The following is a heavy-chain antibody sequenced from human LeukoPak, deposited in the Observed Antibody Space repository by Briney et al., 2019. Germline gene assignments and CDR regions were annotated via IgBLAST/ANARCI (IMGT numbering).Heavy chain of an antibody. CDR3: ARSEYGSGVIDY. J-gene: IGHJ4*02. CDR1: GYTFTSYD. V-gene: IGHV1-8*01. D-gene: IGHD3-10*01. Sequence: SVKVSCKASGYTFTSYDINWVRQATGQGLEWMGWMNPNSGNTGYAQKFQGRVTMTRNTSISTAYMELSSLRSEDTAVYYCARSEYGSGVIDYWGQGTLVTVSS. CDR2: MNPNSGNT.